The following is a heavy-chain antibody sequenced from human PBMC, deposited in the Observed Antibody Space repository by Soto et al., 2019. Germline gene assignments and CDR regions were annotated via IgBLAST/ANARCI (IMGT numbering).Heavy chain of an antibody. CDR1: RGSISSYY. J-gene: IGHJ4*02. V-gene: IGHV4-59*01. D-gene: IGHD3-16*02. CDR3: ARTRGWGEVSPYFDS. CDR2: ISYSGNT. Sequence: SETLSLTCTVSRGSISSYYWSWIRQPPGKGLEWIGYISYSGNTNYNASLKSRVTISVDTSTNQFSLRVTSVTAADTAVYYCARTRGWGEVSPYFDSGGEGALVTFPS.